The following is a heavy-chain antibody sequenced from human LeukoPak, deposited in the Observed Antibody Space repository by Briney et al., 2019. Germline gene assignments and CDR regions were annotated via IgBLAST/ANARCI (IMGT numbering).Heavy chain of an antibody. Sequence: GSLRLSCAASGFTFSSLWMSWVRQIPGKGLEWVANIKQDGSEVYYVDSVKGRFTISRDNAKDSLYLRMNSLRVEDTAVYYCACRPSDIRYYGVFDFWGQGSLVTVSS. D-gene: IGHD3-10*01. CDR3: ACRPSDIRYYGVFDF. CDR2: IKQDGSEV. CDR1: GFTFSSLW. J-gene: IGHJ4*02. V-gene: IGHV3-7*01.